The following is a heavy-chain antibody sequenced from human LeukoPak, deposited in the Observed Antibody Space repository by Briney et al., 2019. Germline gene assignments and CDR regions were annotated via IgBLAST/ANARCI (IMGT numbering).Heavy chain of an antibody. V-gene: IGHV5-51*01. D-gene: IGHD3-22*01. J-gene: IGHJ4*02. CDR2: IYPGDSDT. CDR3: ARRRRYYDSSGYYDY. CDR1: GYSFTSYW. Sequence: GESLKISCKGSGYSFTSYWIGWVRQMPGKGLEWMGIIYPGDSDTRYSPSFQGQVTISVDKSISTAYLQWSSLKASDTAMYYCARRRRYYDSSGYYDYWGQGTLVTVSS.